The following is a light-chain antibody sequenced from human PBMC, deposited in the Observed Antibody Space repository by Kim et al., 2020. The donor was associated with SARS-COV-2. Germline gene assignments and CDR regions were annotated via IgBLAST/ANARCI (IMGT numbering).Light chain of an antibody. CDR1: SLRSYY. CDR3: NSRDSSGNHWV. CDR2: GKN. Sequence: LGQTVRITCQGDSLRSYYASWYQQKPGQAPVLIIYGKNNRPSGIPDRFSGSSSGNTASLTITGAQAEDEADYYCNSRDSSGNHWVFGGGTQLTVL. J-gene: IGLJ3*02. V-gene: IGLV3-19*01.